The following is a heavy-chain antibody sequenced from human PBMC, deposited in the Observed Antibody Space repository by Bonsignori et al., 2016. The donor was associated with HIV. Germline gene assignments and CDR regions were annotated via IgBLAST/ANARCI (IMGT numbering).Heavy chain of an antibody. J-gene: IGHJ5*02. CDR2: INHSGST. Sequence: SETLSLTCAVYGGSFSGYYWSWIRQPPGKGLEWIGEINHSGSTNYNPSLKSRVTISVDTSKNQFSLKLSSVTAADTAVYYCARGWQEGWFDPWGQGTLVTVSS. CDR1: GGSFSGYY. V-gene: IGHV4-34*01. CDR3: ARGWQEGWFDP.